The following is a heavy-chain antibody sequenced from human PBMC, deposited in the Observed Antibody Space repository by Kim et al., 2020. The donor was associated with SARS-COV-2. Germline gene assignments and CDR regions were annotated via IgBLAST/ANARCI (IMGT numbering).Heavy chain of an antibody. D-gene: IGHD3-10*01. J-gene: IGHJ4*02. CDR3: TRVTVPRITMVRAIDY. V-gene: IGHV3-49*02. Sequence: SVKGRFTISRDDSKSIAYLQMNSLKTEDTAVYYCTRVTVPRITMVRAIDYWGQGTLVTVSS.